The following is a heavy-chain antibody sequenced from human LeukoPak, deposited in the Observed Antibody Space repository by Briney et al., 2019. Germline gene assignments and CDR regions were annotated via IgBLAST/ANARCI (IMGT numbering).Heavy chain of an antibody. CDR3: ASL. Sequence: GGSLRLSCAVSGFTFSYYGMHWVRQAPGKRLEWVAFIRYDGGNKYYADSVKGRFTISRYNSKNTLYLQMNSLRAEDTAVYYCASLGGQGTLVTVSS. J-gene: IGHJ4*02. V-gene: IGHV3-30*02. CDR2: IRYDGGNK. CDR1: GFTFSYYG. D-gene: IGHD6-13*01.